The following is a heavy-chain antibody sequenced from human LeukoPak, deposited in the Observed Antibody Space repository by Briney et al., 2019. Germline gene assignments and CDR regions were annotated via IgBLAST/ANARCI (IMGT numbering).Heavy chain of an antibody. V-gene: IGHV4-31*03. CDR3: ARGSYRSGSYNWFDP. J-gene: IGHJ5*02. CDR1: GGSISSDDHY. Sequence: SETLSLTCTVSGGSISSDDHYWNWIRHHPGKGLEWIGYIYYSGSSYYNPSLKSRLTISVDTSKNQFSLELTSVTAADTAVYYCARGSYRSGSYNWFDPWGQGTLVTVAS. D-gene: IGHD3-10*01. CDR2: IYYSGSS.